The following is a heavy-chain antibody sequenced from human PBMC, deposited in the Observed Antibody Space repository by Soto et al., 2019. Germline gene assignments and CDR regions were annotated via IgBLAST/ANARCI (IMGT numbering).Heavy chain of an antibody. V-gene: IGHV3-74*01. D-gene: IGHD5-12*01. CDR1: GFTFSSYW. Sequence: QLVESGGGLVQPGGSLRLSCAASGFTFSSYWMHWVRQAPGKGLVWVSRINSDGSVTNYADSVQGRFTISRDNAKNTLYLQMNSLRAEDTAVYYCARFIYRAYDPAKYYWGQGALVTVSS. CDR2: INSDGSVT. J-gene: IGHJ4*02. CDR3: ARFIYRAYDPAKYY.